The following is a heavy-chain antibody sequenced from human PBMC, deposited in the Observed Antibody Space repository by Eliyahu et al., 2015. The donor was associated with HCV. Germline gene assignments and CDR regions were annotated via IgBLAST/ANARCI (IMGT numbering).Heavy chain of an antibody. D-gene: IGHD6-19*01. J-gene: IGHJ5*02. Sequence: QVQLQESGPGLVKPSETLXLTCIAXGGXXTTYXWSWXRQPPGKGLEWIGYIHYSGSTNYNPSLKXRVTISLDTSKNQFSLNLTXVTAADTAVYYCASGGGGIAVAGTGGWFDPWGQGTLVTVSS. CDR2: IHYSGST. CDR1: GGXXTTYX. V-gene: IGHV4-59*01. CDR3: ASGGGGIAVAGTGGWFDP.